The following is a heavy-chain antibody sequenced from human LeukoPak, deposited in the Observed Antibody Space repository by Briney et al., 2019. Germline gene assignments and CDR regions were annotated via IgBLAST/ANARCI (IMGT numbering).Heavy chain of an antibody. V-gene: IGHV4-59*08. J-gene: IGHJ4*02. CDR2: IYYSGST. D-gene: IGHD3-22*01. Sequence: SETLSLTCTVSGGSISSYYWSWIRQPPGKGLEWIGYIYYSGSTNYNPSLKSRVTISVDTSKNQFSLKLSSVTAADTAVYYCARSADYYDSSGYPEYAFDYWGQGTLVTVSS. CDR3: ARSADYYDSSGYPEYAFDY. CDR1: GGSISSYY.